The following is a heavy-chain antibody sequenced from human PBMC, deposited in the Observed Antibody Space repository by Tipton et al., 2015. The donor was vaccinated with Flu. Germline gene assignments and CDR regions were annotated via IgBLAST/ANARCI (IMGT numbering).Heavy chain of an antibody. Sequence: GSLRLSCAASGFMFSSYWMSWVRQAPGKGLEWVANIKEDGSEIYYVDSVKGRFTISRDNARNSLNLQMNSLRAEDTAVYYCVRGHYASFWGQGTMVTVSA. D-gene: IGHD4-17*01. CDR2: IKEDGSEI. J-gene: IGHJ3*01. V-gene: IGHV3-7*01. CDR1: GFMFSSYW. CDR3: VRGHYASF.